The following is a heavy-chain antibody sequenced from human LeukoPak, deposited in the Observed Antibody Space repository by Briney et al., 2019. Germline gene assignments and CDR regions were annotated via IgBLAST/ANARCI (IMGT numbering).Heavy chain of an antibody. CDR1: GFTFSSYA. CDR2: ISGSSRTI. CDR3: ARNEWADY. V-gene: IGHV3-48*02. J-gene: IGHJ4*02. Sequence: GGSLRLSCAASGFTFSSYAMHWFRQAPGKGPEWVSYISGSSRTIYYADSVKGRFTISRDNAKNSLYLQMNSLRDEDTAVYYCARNEWADYWGQGTLVTVSS. D-gene: IGHD1-26*01.